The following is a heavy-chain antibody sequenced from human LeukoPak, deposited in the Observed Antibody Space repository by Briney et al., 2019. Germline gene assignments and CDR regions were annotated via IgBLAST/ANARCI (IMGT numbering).Heavy chain of an antibody. D-gene: IGHD4-23*01. J-gene: IGHJ6*03. CDR3: ARVWGSSYGGGWYMDV. CDR2: IYYSGST. Sequence: PSETLSLTCTVSGGSISSYYWSWIRQPPGKGLEWIGYIYYSGSTNYNPSLKSRVTISVDTSKNQSSLKLSSVTAPDTAVYYCARVWGSSYGGGWYMDVWGKGTTVTISS. CDR1: GGSISSYY. V-gene: IGHV4-59*01.